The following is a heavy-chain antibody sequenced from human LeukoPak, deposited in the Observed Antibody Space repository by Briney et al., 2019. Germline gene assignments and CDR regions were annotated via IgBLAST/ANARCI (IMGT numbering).Heavy chain of an antibody. CDR1: GFTFTSYE. J-gene: IGHJ4*02. CDR2: ISSSGSTI. Sequence: PGGSLRFSCAASGFTFTSYEMNWVRQAPGKGLEWVSYISSSGSTIYYADSVKGRFTISRDNAKKSLYLQMNSLRAEDTAVYYCATPSGYYHYWGQGTLVTASS. CDR3: ATPSGYYHY. D-gene: IGHD3-22*01. V-gene: IGHV3-48*03.